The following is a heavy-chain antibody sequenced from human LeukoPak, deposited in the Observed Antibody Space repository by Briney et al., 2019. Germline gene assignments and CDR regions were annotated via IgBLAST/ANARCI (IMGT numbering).Heavy chain of an antibody. Sequence: GGSLRLSCAASGLIFRGYWMHWVRQSPGKGPVWVSRINSDGIITNYADSVKGRFTISRDNAKNSLYLQMNSLRAEDTAVYYCARDSPSNYYDSSGYYYFDYWGQGTLVTVSS. CDR3: ARDSPSNYYDSSGYYYFDY. J-gene: IGHJ4*02. CDR1: GLIFRGYW. V-gene: IGHV3-74*01. D-gene: IGHD3-22*01. CDR2: INSDGIIT.